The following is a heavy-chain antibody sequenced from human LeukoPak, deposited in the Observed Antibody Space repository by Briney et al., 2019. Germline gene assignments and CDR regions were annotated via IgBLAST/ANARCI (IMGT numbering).Heavy chain of an antibody. CDR3: ASSHRGVRGVLNWFDP. V-gene: IGHV4-39*07. Sequence: SETLSLTCTVSGGSITSNNYYWGWIRQPPGKGLEWIGSIFYSGSTYYNPSLKSRVTMSVDTSKNQFSLKLSSVTAADTAVYFCASSHRGVRGVLNWFDPWGQGTLVTVSS. J-gene: IGHJ5*02. CDR2: IFYSGST. D-gene: IGHD3-10*01. CDR1: GGSITSNNYY.